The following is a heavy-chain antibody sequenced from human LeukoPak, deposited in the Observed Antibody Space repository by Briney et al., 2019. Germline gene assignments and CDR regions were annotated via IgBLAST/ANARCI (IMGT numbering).Heavy chain of an antibody. CDR1: GFTLSTYW. Sequence: GGSLRLSCAASGFTLSTYWMSWVRQAPGKGLEWVANIKEDGSEKYYVDSVKGRFTISRDNAKTSLFLEMNTLRAEDTAVYYCARDSPYGDYDSFDIWGQGTMVTVSS. D-gene: IGHD4-17*01. J-gene: IGHJ3*02. CDR3: ARDSPYGDYDSFDI. V-gene: IGHV3-7*01. CDR2: IKEDGSEK.